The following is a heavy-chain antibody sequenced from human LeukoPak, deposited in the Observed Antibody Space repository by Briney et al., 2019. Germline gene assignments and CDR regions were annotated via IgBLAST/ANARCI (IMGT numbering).Heavy chain of an antibody. CDR1: GYTLTDYA. V-gene: IGHV7-4-1*02. Sequence: ASVKVSFKASGYTLTDYAINWGRQAPGQGLEWVGWIKTGSGNPTYAQAFTGRFVFSFDTSVNTAYLQISSLKAEDTAIYFCARDNYFHSMDVWGQGTTVTVSS. J-gene: IGHJ6*02. CDR3: ARDNYFHSMDV. CDR2: IKTGSGNP. D-gene: IGHD2/OR15-2a*01.